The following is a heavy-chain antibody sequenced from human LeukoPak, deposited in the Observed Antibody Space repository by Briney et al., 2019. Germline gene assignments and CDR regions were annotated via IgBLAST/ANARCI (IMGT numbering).Heavy chain of an antibody. Sequence: GESLKISCKGSGYSFATYWIGWVRQMPGKGLEWMGIIYPGDSDTRYSPSFQGQVTISADKSISTAYLQWSSLKASDTAMYYCARAPTGYCSSTSCYENDAFDIWGQGTMVTVSS. D-gene: IGHD2-2*01. CDR1: GYSFATYW. V-gene: IGHV5-51*01. CDR3: ARAPTGYCSSTSCYENDAFDI. CDR2: IYPGDSDT. J-gene: IGHJ3*02.